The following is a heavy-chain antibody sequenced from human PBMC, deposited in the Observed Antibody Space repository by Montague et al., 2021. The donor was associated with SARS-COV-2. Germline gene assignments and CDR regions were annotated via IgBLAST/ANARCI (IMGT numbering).Heavy chain of an antibody. CDR1: GGSISSYY. Sequence: SETLSLTSTVSGGSISSYYWSWIRQPPGKGLEWIGYIYYSGSTNYNPSLKSRVTISVDTSKNQFSLKLTSVTAADTAVYYCARGRDGYYHRSAQFDYWGQGTLVTVSS. D-gene: IGHD3-22*01. CDR2: IYYSGST. V-gene: IGHV4-59*01. J-gene: IGHJ4*02. CDR3: ARGRDGYYHRSAQFDY.